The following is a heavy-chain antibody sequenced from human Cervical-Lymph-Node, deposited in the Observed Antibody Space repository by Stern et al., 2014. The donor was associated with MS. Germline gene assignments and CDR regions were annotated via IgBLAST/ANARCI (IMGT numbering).Heavy chain of an antibody. J-gene: IGHJ4*02. Sequence: EVQLVQSGGGLVRPGGSLRLSCAASGFTFNNAWMSWVRQAPGKGLEWVGRLKSRIDGGTTSYAAPVQGRFDISRDDSKSTLYLQMNSLKMEDTALYYCSTEYYYDSSGPRGYWGQGALVIVSS. V-gene: IGHV3-15*01. CDR3: STEYYYDSSGPRGY. D-gene: IGHD3-22*01. CDR1: GFTFNNAW. CDR2: LKSRIDGGTT.